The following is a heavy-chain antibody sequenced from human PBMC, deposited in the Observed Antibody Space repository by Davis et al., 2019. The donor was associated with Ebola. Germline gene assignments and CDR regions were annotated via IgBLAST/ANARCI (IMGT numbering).Heavy chain of an antibody. CDR2: IYYSGST. D-gene: IGHD1-26*01. CDR1: GYSISSGYY. CDR3: ARVVGATTFDY. V-gene: IGHV4-38-2*01. Sequence: SETLSLTCAVSGYSISSGYYWGWIRQPPGKGLEWIGSIYYSGSTYYNPSLRSRVTISVDTSKNQFSLELSSVTAADTAVYYCARVVGATTFDYWGQGTLVTVSS. J-gene: IGHJ4*02.